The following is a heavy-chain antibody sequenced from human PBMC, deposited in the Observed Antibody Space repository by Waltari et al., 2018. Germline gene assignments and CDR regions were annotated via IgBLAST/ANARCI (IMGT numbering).Heavy chain of an antibody. V-gene: IGHV3-23*01. CDR2: INGSGGTT. J-gene: IGHJ4*02. CDR3: AKDRCTDGQCYTYFDY. CDR1: GFTFNNFA. Sequence: EVELLESGGGLVQPGGTLRLSCAASGFTFNNFAMSWVRQAPGKGLGWCSAINGSGGTTYYADSVKGRFTISRDNSRNVLYLQMNTLSAEDTAVYYCAKDRCTDGQCYTYFDYWGQGALITVSS. D-gene: IGHD2-8*01.